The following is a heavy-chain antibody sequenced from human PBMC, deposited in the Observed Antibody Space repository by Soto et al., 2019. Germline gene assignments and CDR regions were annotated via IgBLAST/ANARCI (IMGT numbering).Heavy chain of an antibody. D-gene: IGHD5-18*01. J-gene: IGHJ6*02. CDR1: GYTFSTYG. Sequence: ASVKVSCKASGYTFSTYGITWVRQAPGQGLEWMGWISAYAGNTNYAQKFQGRVTMTTDTPTSTAYMELRNLRSDDTAVYYCARCIQQDYYYGMDVWGQGTTVTVSS. CDR3: ARCIQQDYYYGMDV. CDR2: ISAYAGNT. V-gene: IGHV1-18*01.